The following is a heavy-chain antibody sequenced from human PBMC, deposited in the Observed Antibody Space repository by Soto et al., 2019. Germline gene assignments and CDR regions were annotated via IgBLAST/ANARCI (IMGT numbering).Heavy chain of an antibody. V-gene: IGHV3-74*01. D-gene: IGHD4-4*01. J-gene: IGHJ4*02. CDR3: ARGSNHFDY. CDR1: GFTLSDYG. CDR2: INSDGNST. Sequence: GGSLRLSCAASGFTLSDYGMTWIRQAPGKGPVWVSRINSDGNSTSYADSVKGRFTISRDNAKNTLYLQMNSLRAEDTAVYYCARGSNHFDYWGQGTLVTVSS.